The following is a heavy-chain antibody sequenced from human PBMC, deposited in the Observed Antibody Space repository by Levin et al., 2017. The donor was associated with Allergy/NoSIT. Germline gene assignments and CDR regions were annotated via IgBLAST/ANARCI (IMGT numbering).Heavy chain of an antibody. CDR3: TRHYQSDS. J-gene: IGHJ4*02. Sequence: GGSLRLSCAASGFTFSDFYMNWIRQAPGKGLEWLSYISSGSTYTNYADSVRGRFTISRDDTNNLLYLQMDSLTAEDTATYYCTRHYQSDSWGQGTLVTVSS. V-gene: IGHV3-11*03. CDR2: ISSGSTYT. CDR1: GFTFSDFY. D-gene: IGHD2-2*01.